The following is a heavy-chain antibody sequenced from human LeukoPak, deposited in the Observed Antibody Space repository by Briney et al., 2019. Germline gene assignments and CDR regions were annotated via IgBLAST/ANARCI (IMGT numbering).Heavy chain of an antibody. V-gene: IGHV4-39*07. CDR1: RGSLSSSSYY. J-gene: IGHJ4*02. Sequence: PETLSLTCTVSRGSLSSSSYYWGWIRQPPGKGLEWLGSIYYSGSTYYNPSLKSRVTISVDTPKNQFSLKLSSLTAADPGVYYCARPGKRGVYGEPNVGDYWGQGTLVTVSS. CDR2: IYYSGST. D-gene: IGHD3-10*01. CDR3: ARPGKRGVYGEPNVGDY.